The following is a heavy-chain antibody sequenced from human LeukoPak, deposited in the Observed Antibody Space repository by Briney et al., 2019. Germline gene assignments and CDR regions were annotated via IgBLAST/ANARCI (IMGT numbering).Heavy chain of an antibody. D-gene: IGHD1-7*01. CDR2: IYYSGST. CDR3: ARGRGGTTLDY. V-gene: IGHV4-59*08. Sequence: PSETLSLTCAVYGGSFSGYYWSWIRQPPGKGLEWIGFIYYSGSTNYNPSLKSRVTISIDTSKNQFSLKLSSVTAADTAVYYCARGRGGTTLDYWGQGTLVTVSS. J-gene: IGHJ4*02. CDR1: GGSFSGYY.